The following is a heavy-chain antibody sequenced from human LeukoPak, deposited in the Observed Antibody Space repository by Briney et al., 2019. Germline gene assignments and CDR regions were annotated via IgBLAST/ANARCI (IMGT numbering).Heavy chain of an antibody. V-gene: IGHV4-34*01. J-gene: IGHJ4*02. CDR1: GGSFSGYY. CDR3: ARGMRIVGATNFDY. CDR2: INHSGST. Sequence: SETLSLTCAVYGGSFSGYYWSWIRQPPGKGLEWIGEINHSGSTNYNPSLKSRVTISVDTSKNQFSLKLSSVTAADTAVYYCARGMRIVGATNFDYWGQGTQVTVSS. D-gene: IGHD1-26*01.